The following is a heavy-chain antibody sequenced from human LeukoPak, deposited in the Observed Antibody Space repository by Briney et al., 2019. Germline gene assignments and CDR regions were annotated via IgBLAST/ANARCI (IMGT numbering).Heavy chain of an antibody. CDR1: GYTFTSYG. Sequence: ASVKVSCKASGYTFTSYGISWVRQAPGQGLEWMGWISAYNGNTYYAQKLQGRVTMTTDTSTSTAYMELRSLRSDDTAVYYCARETGTPPAKRFDPWGQGTLVTVSS. CDR2: ISAYNGNT. CDR3: ARETGTPPAKRFDP. J-gene: IGHJ5*02. V-gene: IGHV1-18*01. D-gene: IGHD1-1*01.